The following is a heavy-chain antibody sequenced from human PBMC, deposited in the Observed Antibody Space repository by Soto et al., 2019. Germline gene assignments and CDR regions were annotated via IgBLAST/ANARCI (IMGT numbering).Heavy chain of an antibody. CDR1: GYPVTAYY. CDR3: ARGGGVGVAGSAAFDM. CDR2: INPATGAA. V-gene: IGHV1-2*02. Sequence: QLHLVQSGAVVKKPGASVTVSCSASGYPVTAYYMHWVRQAPGRGLEWMGGINPATGAAKYTQTFQGRVTMTRETSTSTVFMELSGPTSEDTAGFYCARGGGVGVAGSAAFDMWGQGTLVTVSS. J-gene: IGHJ3*02. D-gene: IGHD3-3*01.